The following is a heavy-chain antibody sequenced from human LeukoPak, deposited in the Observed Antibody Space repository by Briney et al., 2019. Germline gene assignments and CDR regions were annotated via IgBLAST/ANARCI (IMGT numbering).Heavy chain of an antibody. D-gene: IGHD1-26*01. Sequence: NPSETLSLTCAVSGGSISSSNWWSWVRQPPGKGLEWIGEIYHGGSTNYNPSLKSRVTISVDKSKNQFSLKLSSVTAADTAVYYCARVLSVGATVIDYWGQGTLVTVSS. CDR2: IYHGGST. CDR1: GGSISSSNW. V-gene: IGHV4-4*02. J-gene: IGHJ4*02. CDR3: ARVLSVGATVIDY.